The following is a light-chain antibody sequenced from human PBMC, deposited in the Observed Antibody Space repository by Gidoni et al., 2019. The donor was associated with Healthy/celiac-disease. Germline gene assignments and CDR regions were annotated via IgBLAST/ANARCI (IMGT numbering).Light chain of an antibody. CDR3: QQYYSTPPL. Sequence: DIVMTQSPDSLPLSLGASATINCKSSKSVLYSSNNKNYLAWYQQKPGQPPKLLIYGASTRESGVPDRFSGSGSGKDFTLTISSLQAEDVAVYYCQQYYSTPPLFGQGTKVEIK. CDR1: KSVLYSSNNKNY. CDR2: GAS. V-gene: IGKV4-1*01. J-gene: IGKJ1*01.